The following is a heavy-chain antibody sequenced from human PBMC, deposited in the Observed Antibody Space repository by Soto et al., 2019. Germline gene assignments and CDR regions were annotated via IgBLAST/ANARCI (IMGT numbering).Heavy chain of an antibody. Sequence: SETLSLTCTVSGGSISSYYWSWIRQPPGKGLEWIGYIYYSGSTNYNPSLKSRVTISVDTSKNQFSLKLSSVTAADTAVYYCARDSTSSWLDYWGQGTLVTVSS. CDR3: ARDSTSSWLDY. CDR2: IYYSGST. D-gene: IGHD6-13*01. V-gene: IGHV4-59*01. J-gene: IGHJ4*02. CDR1: GGSISSYY.